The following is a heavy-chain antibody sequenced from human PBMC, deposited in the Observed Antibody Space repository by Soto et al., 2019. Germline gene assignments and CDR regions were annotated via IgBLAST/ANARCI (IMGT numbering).Heavy chain of an antibody. D-gene: IGHD3-10*01. J-gene: IGHJ6*03. CDR2: ISGSGGST. Sequence: PGRSLRLSCAASGFTFSSYAMSWVRQAPGKGLEWVSAISGSGGSTYYADSVKGRFTISRDNSKNTLYLQMNSLRAEDTAVYYCAKGIWFGETTYMDVGGKGNTVTVSS. CDR3: AKGIWFGETTYMDV. V-gene: IGHV3-23*01. CDR1: GFTFSSYA.